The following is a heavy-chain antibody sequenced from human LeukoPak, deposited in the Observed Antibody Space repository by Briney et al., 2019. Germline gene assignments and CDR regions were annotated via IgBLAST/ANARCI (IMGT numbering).Heavy chain of an antibody. D-gene: IGHD3-10*01. CDR3: AKDHIAGSYSAQVFDY. Sequence: GSLRLSCAASGFTFSSYAMNWVRQAPGKGLEWVSGISGSGGSTYYADSVKGRFTISRDNSKNTLYLQMNSLRAEDTAVYYCAKDHIAGSYSAQVFDYWGQGTLVTVSS. CDR1: GFTFSSYA. V-gene: IGHV3-23*01. CDR2: ISGSGGST. J-gene: IGHJ4*02.